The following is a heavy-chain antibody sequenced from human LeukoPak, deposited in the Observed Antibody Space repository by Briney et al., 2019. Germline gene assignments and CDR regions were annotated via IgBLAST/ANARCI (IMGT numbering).Heavy chain of an antibody. J-gene: IGHJ5*01. D-gene: IGHD1-26*01. CDR2: VNPNSGDT. V-gene: IGHV1-2*02. Sequence: RASVKVSCKASGYTFTGYYLHWVRQAPGQGLEWMGCVNPNSGDTNYAQKFQGSVTMTRDTSISTVYVELSRLRSDDTAVYYCARASGSYWWFDSWGQGTLVTVSS. CDR3: ARASGSYWWFDS. CDR1: GYTFTGYY.